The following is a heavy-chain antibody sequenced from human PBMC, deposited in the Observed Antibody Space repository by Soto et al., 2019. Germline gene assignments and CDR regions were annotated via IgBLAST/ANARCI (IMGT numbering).Heavy chain of an antibody. CDR2: IYYSGST. J-gene: IGHJ4*02. CDR3: AAGLGSGLFNY. V-gene: IGHV4-59*01. Sequence: SETLSLTCTVSGGSISSYYWSWIRQSAGKGLEWIGYIYYSGSTNYIPSLKSRVAISVDTSKNQFSLKLNSVTAADTAVYYCAAGLGSGLFNYWGQGTLVTVSS. CDR1: GGSISSYY. D-gene: IGHD3-10*01.